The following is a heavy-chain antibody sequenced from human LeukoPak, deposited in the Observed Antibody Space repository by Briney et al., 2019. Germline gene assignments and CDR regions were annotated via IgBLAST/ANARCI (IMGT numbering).Heavy chain of an antibody. CDR3: ARDPGVVAFHYLDY. J-gene: IGHJ4*02. V-gene: IGHV3-21*04. Sequence: GGSLRLSCAASGFTFSSYSMNWVRQAPGKGLEWVSSISSSSRYIYYADSVKGRFTISRDNSKNTVYLQMNNLRADDTAVYYCARDPGVVAFHYLDYWGQGTLVTVSS. CDR2: ISSSSRYI. D-gene: IGHD3-3*01. CDR1: GFTFSSYS.